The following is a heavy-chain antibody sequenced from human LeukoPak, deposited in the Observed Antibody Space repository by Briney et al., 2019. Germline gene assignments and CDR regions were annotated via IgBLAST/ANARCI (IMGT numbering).Heavy chain of an antibody. CDR3: ARLDVLRFLEWSFDY. J-gene: IGHJ4*02. D-gene: IGHD3-3*01. CDR1: GYTFTGYY. CDR2: INPNSGGT. V-gene: IGHV1-2*02. Sequence: GASVKVSCKASGYTFTGYYMHWVRQAPEQGLEWMGWINPNSGGTNYAQKFQGRVTISVDTSKSQFSLKLSSVTAADTAVYYCARLDVLRFLEWSFDYWSQGTLVTVSS.